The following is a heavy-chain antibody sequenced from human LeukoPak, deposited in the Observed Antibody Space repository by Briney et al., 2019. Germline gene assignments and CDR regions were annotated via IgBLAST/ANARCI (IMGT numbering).Heavy chain of an antibody. J-gene: IGHJ4*02. D-gene: IGHD6-19*01. CDR1: GFTFKDYY. CDR3: ARALTRYSTAWYGY. Sequence: ASVKVSCKTSGFTFKDYYIHWVRQAPGQGLEWMGWLNPYSGGTNYAQKFQGRVTLTRDTSITTAYMDLSSLTSDDTALYYCARALTRYSTAWYGYWGQGTLVTVSS. V-gene: IGHV1-2*02. CDR2: LNPYSGGT.